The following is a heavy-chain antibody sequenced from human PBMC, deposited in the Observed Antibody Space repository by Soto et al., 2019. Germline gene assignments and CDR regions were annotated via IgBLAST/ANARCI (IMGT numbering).Heavy chain of an antibody. J-gene: IGHJ4*02. D-gene: IGHD1-26*01. CDR2: INPSGGST. Sequence: ASVKVSCKTSGYRFTTYYMHWVRQAPGQGLEWMGIINPSGGSTSYAQKFQGRVTMTRDTSTSTVYMELSSLRSEDTAVYYCARDSGSGSYSDYWGQGTLVTVSS. CDR3: ARDSGSGSYSDY. CDR1: GYRFTTYY. V-gene: IGHV1-46*01.